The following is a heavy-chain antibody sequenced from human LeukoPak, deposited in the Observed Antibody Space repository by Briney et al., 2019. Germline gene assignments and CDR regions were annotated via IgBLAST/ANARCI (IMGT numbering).Heavy chain of an antibody. CDR2: IGDTGSTT. CDR3: AKDHDAGSYYNHPDY. Sequence: TGGSLRLSCAASGFTFSNYAMSWVRQAPGKGLEWVSGIGDTGSTTFYVDSVKGRITISRDNSKNTLSLQMNSLRAEDTAVYYCAKDHDAGSYYNHPDYWGQGTLVTVSS. CDR1: GFTFSNYA. D-gene: IGHD3-10*01. V-gene: IGHV3-23*01. J-gene: IGHJ4*02.